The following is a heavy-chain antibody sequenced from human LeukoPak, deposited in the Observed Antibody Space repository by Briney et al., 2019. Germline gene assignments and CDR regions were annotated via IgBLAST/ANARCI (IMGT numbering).Heavy chain of an antibody. J-gene: IGHJ6*02. CDR1: GFTVSSNY. V-gene: IGHV3-53*04. D-gene: IGHD6-13*01. CDR2: IYSGGST. Sequence: PGGSLRLSCAASGFTVSSNYMSWVRQAPGKGLEWVSVIYSGGSTYYADSVKGRFTISRHNSKNTLYLRMSSLRAEDTAVYYCARDTYSSSWSLYYYGMDVWGQGTTVTVSS. CDR3: ARDTYSSSWSLYYYGMDV.